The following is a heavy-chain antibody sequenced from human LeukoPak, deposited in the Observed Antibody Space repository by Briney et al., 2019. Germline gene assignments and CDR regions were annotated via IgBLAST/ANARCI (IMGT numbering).Heavy chain of an antibody. CDR2: IYYSGST. CDR3: ARHGLDSSGWYQGYYYGMDV. Sequence: SETLSLTCTVSGVSISSYYWSRIRQPPGKGLEWIGYIYYSGSTNYNPSLKSRVTISVDTSKNQFSLKLSSVTAADTAVYYCARHGLDSSGWYQGYYYGMDVWGQGTTVTVS. V-gene: IGHV4-59*08. CDR1: GVSISSYY. D-gene: IGHD6-19*01. J-gene: IGHJ6*02.